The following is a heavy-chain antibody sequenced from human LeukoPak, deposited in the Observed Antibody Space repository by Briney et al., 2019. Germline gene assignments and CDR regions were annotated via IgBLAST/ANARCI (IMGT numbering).Heavy chain of an antibody. D-gene: IGHD6-19*01. J-gene: IGHJ4*02. CDR2: ISSSSSYI. CDR1: GFTFRDFA. Sequence: GGSLRLSCAASGFTFRDFAMNWVRQAPGKGLEWVSSISSSSSYIYYADSVKGRFTISRDNAENSLYLQMNSLRAEDTAVYYCARDSYSSGGRVDYWGQGTLVTVSS. V-gene: IGHV3-21*01. CDR3: ARDSYSSGGRVDY.